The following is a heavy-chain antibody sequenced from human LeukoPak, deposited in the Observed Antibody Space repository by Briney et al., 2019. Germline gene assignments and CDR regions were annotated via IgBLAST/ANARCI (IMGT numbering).Heavy chain of an antibody. CDR2: IYYSGST. Sequence: PSETLSLTCSVSGRSISSRTYYWGWIRQPPGKGLEWIGYIYYSGSTNYNPSLKSRVTISLDTSKNQFSLKLSSVTTADTAVYYCARVRYCSSTSCPRKQEGYFDLWGRGTLVTVSS. CDR3: ARVRYCSSTSCPRKQEGYFDL. V-gene: IGHV4-61*05. CDR1: GRSISSRTYY. D-gene: IGHD2-2*01. J-gene: IGHJ2*01.